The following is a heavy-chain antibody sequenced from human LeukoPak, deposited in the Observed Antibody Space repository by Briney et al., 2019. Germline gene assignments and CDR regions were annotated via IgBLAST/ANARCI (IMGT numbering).Heavy chain of an antibody. CDR2: IIPVLNIT. J-gene: IGHJ6*02. D-gene: IGHD5-18*01. V-gene: IGHV1-69*04. Sequence: ASVKVSCKTSVGTFSSSAITWLRQAPGQGLEWMGRIIPVLNITTYAQKFQGRVTITADTSTSTVYMELSSLRSEETAVYYCAKDQGLTAPPPYGLDVWGQGTTVIVTS. CDR1: VGTFSSSA. CDR3: AKDQGLTAPPPYGLDV.